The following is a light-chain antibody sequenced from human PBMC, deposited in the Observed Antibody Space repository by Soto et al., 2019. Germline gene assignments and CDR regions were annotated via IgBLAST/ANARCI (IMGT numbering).Light chain of an antibody. Sequence: DIQMTQSPSSLSASLGDRVTITCRASQGIGVYLAWFQQKPGKVPKLLIYAASALQSGVPSRFSGSGSGTDFTLTINSLQPEDIATYYCQKYNSAPRTFGGGTRVEIK. J-gene: IGKJ4*01. CDR1: QGIGVY. CDR3: QKYNSAPRT. CDR2: AAS. V-gene: IGKV1-27*01.